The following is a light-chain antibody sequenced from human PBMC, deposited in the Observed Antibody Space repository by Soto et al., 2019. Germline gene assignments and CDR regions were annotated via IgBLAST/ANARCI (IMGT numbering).Light chain of an antibody. CDR1: QSISSTY. J-gene: IGKJ1*01. CDR2: DAS. CDR3: QQYGSSLTWT. Sequence: EIVLTQSPGTLSLSPGERATLSCRASQSISSTYLTWYHQRPGQAPRLLIYDASRRATGIPDRFSGSGSGTDFSLTISRLEPEDFAVYYCQQYGSSLTWTFGQGTKVGI. V-gene: IGKV3-20*01.